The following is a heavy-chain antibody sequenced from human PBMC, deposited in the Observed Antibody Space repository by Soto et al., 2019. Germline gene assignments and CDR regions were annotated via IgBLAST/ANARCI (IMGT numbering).Heavy chain of an antibody. D-gene: IGHD3-16*01. CDR2: EYSWST. CDR1: GASISRDH. J-gene: IGHJ4*02. CDR3: ATYTRWGGGRGY. Sequence: QVQLQESGPGLVKPSETLSLTCTVSGASISRDHWNWIRQPPGKGLEWIGEYSWSTNYNPSLKSQHAVLVDTPKNHSTLNLSPVTAGDSAVYFCATYTRWGGGRGYWGQGTLVTVSS. V-gene: IGHV4-59*08.